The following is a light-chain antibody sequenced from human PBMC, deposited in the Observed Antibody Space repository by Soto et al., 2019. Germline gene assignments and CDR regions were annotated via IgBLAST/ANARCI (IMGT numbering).Light chain of an antibody. CDR3: SSYESSITRLV. Sequence: QSALTQPASVSGSPGQSVTISCTGSSSNVGEGYDVSWYQHLPGRAPKLIIYDVTNRPSGIPYRFSASKSGRSASLTITGLQAEDEADYYCSSYESSITRLVFGGGTKLTVL. CDR1: SSNVGEGYD. J-gene: IGLJ2*01. CDR2: DVT. V-gene: IGLV2-14*03.